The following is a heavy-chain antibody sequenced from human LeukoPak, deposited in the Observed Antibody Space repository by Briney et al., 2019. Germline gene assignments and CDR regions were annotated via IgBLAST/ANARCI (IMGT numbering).Heavy chain of an antibody. D-gene: IGHD5-12*01. CDR3: AKASSGYDEYNWFDP. J-gene: IGHJ5*02. CDR1: GFTFSSYG. CDR2: IRYDGSNK. Sequence: GGSLRLSCAASGFTFSSYGMHWVRQAPGKGLEWVAFIRYDGSNKYYADSVKGRFTISRDNPENTLYLQMNSLRAEDTAVYYCAKASSGYDEYNWFDPWGQGTLVTVSS. V-gene: IGHV3-30*02.